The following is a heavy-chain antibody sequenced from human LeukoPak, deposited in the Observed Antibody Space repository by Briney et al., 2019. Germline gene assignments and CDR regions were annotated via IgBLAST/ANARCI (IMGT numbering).Heavy chain of an antibody. Sequence: SVKVSCKASGYTFTSYGISWVRQAPGQGLEWMGRIIPILGIANYAQKFQSRVTITADKSTSTAYMELSSLRSEDTAVYYCARIAAAGTYYFDYWGQGTLVTVSS. V-gene: IGHV1-69*04. CDR1: GYTFTSYG. CDR3: ARIAAAGTYYFDY. CDR2: IIPILGIA. D-gene: IGHD6-13*01. J-gene: IGHJ4*02.